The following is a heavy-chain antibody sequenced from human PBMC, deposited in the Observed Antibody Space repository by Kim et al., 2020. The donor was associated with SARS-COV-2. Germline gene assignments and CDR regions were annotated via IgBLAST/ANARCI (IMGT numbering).Heavy chain of an antibody. J-gene: IGHJ4*02. CDR3: AREVVGSGSYHGSFDY. V-gene: IGHV3-72*01. CDR2: TRNKANSYTT. D-gene: IGHD3-10*01. CDR1: GFTFSDHY. Sequence: GGSLRLSCAASGFTFSDHYMDWVRQAPGKGLEWVGRTRNKANSYTTEYAASVKGRFTISRDDSKNSLYLQMNSLKTEDTAVYYCAREVVGSGSYHGSFDYWGQGTLVTVSS.